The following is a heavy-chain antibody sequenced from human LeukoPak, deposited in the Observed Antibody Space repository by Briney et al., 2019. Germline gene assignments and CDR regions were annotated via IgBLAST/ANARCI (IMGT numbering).Heavy chain of an antibody. CDR2: ISYDGSNK. V-gene: IGHV3-30-3*01. CDR1: GFTFSSYA. Sequence: PGGSLRLSCAASGFTFSSYAMHWVRQAPDKGLEWVAVISYDGSNKYYADPVKGRFTISRDNSKNTLYLQMNSLRAEDTAVYYCARGIAAFDYWGQGTLVTVSS. D-gene: IGHD6-6*01. J-gene: IGHJ4*02. CDR3: ARGIAAFDY.